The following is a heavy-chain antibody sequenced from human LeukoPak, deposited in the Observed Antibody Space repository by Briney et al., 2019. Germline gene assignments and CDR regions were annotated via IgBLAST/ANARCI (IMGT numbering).Heavy chain of an antibody. J-gene: IGHJ3*02. V-gene: IGHV3-11*01. D-gene: IGHD2-15*01. CDR1: GFTFSDYY. CDR3: ARGVGIVVVVAATGDAFDI. CDR2: ISSSGSTI. Sequence: GGSLRPSCAASGFTFSDYYMSWIRQAPGKGLEWVSYISSSGSTIYYADSVKGRFTISRDNAKNSLYLQMNSLRAEDTAVYYCARGVGIVVVVAATGDAFDIWGQGTMVTVSS.